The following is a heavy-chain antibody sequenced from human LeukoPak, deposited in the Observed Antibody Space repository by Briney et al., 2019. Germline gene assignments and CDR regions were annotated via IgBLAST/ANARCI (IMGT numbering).Heavy chain of an antibody. CDR1: GGSTSSYY. V-gene: IGHV4-59*01. CDR2: IYYSGST. Sequence: PSETLSLTCTVSGGSTSSYYWSWIRQPPGKGLEWIGYIYYSGSTNYNPSLKSRVTISVDTSKNQSSLKLSSVTAADTAVYYCARGGNIAARWGQGTLVTVSS. J-gene: IGHJ4*02. D-gene: IGHD6-6*01. CDR3: ARGGNIAAR.